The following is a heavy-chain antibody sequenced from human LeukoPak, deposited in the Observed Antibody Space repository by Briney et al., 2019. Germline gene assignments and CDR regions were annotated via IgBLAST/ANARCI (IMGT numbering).Heavy chain of an antibody. CDR3: ARGLKKAVAGIVYYYYMDV. V-gene: IGHV1-2*02. D-gene: IGHD6-19*01. CDR1: GYTFTGYY. CDR2: INPNSGGT. Sequence: GASVKVSCKASGYTFTGYYMHWVRQAPGQGLEWMGWINPNSGGTNYAQKFQGRVTMTRDTSISTAYMELSSLRSEDTAVYYCARGLKKAVAGIVYYYYMDVWGKGTTVTVSS. J-gene: IGHJ6*03.